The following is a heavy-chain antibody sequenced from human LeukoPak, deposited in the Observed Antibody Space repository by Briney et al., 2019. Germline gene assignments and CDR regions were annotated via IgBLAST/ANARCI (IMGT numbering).Heavy chain of an antibody. Sequence: GASVKVSCKASGGTFSSYAIRWVRQAPGQGLKWMGRIIPILGIANYAQKFQGRVTITADKSTSTAYMELSSLRSEDTAVYYCARLVGDADGVPDYYGMDVWGQGTTVTVSS. D-gene: IGHD1-26*01. V-gene: IGHV1-69*04. J-gene: IGHJ6*02. CDR2: IIPILGIA. CDR1: GGTFSSYA. CDR3: ARLVGDADGVPDYYGMDV.